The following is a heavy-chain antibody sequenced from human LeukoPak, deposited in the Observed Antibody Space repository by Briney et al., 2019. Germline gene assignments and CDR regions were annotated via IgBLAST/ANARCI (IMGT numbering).Heavy chain of an antibody. V-gene: IGHV4-39*01. Sequence: SKTLSLTCTVSGGSISSSSYYWGWIRQPPGKGLEWIGSIYYSGSTYYNPSLKSRVTISVDTSKNQFSLKLSSVTAADTAVYYCARVIEVAAAYNWFDPWGQGTLVTVSS. CDR2: IYYSGST. J-gene: IGHJ5*02. CDR3: ARVIEVAAAYNWFDP. D-gene: IGHD6-13*01. CDR1: GGSISSSSYY.